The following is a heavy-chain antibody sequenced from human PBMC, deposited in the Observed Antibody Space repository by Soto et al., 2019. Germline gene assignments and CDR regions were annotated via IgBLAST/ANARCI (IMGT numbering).Heavy chain of an antibody. D-gene: IGHD5-12*01. J-gene: IGHJ6*02. CDR2: ISAYNGNT. CDR3: ARDPDIVATITPYYYYGMDV. CDR1: GYTFTSYG. Sequence: VASVKVSCKASGYTFTSYGISWVRQAPGQGLEWMGWISAYNGNTNYAQKLQGRVTMTTDTSTSTAYMELRSLRSDDTAVYYCARDPDIVATITPYYYYGMDVWGQGTTVTVSS. V-gene: IGHV1-18*01.